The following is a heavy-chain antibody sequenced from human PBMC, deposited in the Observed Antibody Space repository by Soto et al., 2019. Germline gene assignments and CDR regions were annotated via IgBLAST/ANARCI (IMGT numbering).Heavy chain of an antibody. CDR1: GFTFSSYA. Sequence: GGSLRLSCAASGFTFSSYALSWVRQAPGKGLDWVSAISGSGGSTYYEDSVKGRFTISRDNSKNTLYLKMNSLRAEDTAVYYCAKDAGSSSWEYYYYMDVWGKGTTVTVSS. D-gene: IGHD6-13*01. J-gene: IGHJ6*03. CDR3: AKDAGSSSWEYYYYMDV. CDR2: ISGSGGST. V-gene: IGHV3-23*01.